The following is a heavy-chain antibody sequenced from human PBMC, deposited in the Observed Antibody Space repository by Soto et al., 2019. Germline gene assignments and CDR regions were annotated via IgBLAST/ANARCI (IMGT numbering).Heavy chain of an antibody. Sequence: QVQLVESGGGVVQPGRSLRLSCAASGFTFSSYGMHWVRQAPGKGLEWVAVIWYDGSNKYYADSVKGRFTISRDNSKNTLYLKMNSLGAADTAVYYWARGWYCGGDCYEWYFDLWGRGTLVTVS. CDR1: GFTFSSYG. CDR3: ARGWYCGGDCYEWYFDL. J-gene: IGHJ2*01. D-gene: IGHD2-21*02. CDR2: IWYDGSNK. V-gene: IGHV3-33*01.